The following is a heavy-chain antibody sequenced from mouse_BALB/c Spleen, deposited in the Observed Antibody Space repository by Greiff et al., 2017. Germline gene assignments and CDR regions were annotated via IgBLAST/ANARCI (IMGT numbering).Heavy chain of an antibody. CDR3: ARHEKDGYYYYAMDY. V-gene: IGHV5-6*01. Sequence: EVHLVESGGDLVKPGGSLRLSCAASGFTFSSYGMSWVRQTPDKRLEWVATISSGGSYTYYPDSVKGRFTISRDNAKNTLYLQMSSLKSEDTAMYYCARHEKDGYYYYAMDYWGQGTSVTVSS. CDR1: GFTFSSYG. D-gene: IGHD2-3*01. CDR2: ISSGGSYT. J-gene: IGHJ4*01.